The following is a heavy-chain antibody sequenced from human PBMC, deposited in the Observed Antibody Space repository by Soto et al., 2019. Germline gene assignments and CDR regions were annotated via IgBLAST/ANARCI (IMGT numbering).Heavy chain of an antibody. CDR2: IYYSGST. CDR1: GGSISSSSYY. D-gene: IGHD6-19*01. Sequence: QLQLQESGPGLVKPSETLSLTCTVSGGSISSSSYYWGWIRQPPGKGLEWIGSIYYSGSTYYNPSLKSRVTISVDTSINQFSLTRSPVAAADTAVYYYARQPGMSKYRPQWLVSNPPDSWGHGTLVTV. V-gene: IGHV4-39*01. J-gene: IGHJ5*01. CDR3: ARQPGMSKYRPQWLVSNPPDS.